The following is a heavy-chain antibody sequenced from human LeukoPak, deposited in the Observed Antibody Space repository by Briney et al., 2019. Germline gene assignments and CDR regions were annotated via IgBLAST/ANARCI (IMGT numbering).Heavy chain of an antibody. CDR2: IYYSGST. J-gene: IGHJ6*03. Sequence: SETLSLTCTVSGGSISSSSYYWGWLRQPPGRGLEGIGSIYYSGSTYYNPSLKRRVTISVDTSKNQFSLNLSSVTAADTAVYYCARGRLSYSNYEIGYYYYYYMDVWGKGTTVTVS. CDR1: GGSISSSSYY. D-gene: IGHD4-11*01. CDR3: ARGRLSYSNYEIGYYYYYYMDV. V-gene: IGHV4-39*07.